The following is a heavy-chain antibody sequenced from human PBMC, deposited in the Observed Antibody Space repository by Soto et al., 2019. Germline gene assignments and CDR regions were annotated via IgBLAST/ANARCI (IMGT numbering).Heavy chain of an antibody. CDR1: CGSISISSYY. J-gene: IGHJ5*02. V-gene: IGHV4-30-4*08. D-gene: IGHD6-6*01. CDR2: IYYSGST. Sequence: LSLTCTVSCGSISISSYYWVWIRQPPGKGLEWIGYIYYSGSTYYNPSLKSRVTISVDTSKNQFSLKLSSVTAADTAVYYCARERPDGARLDPWGQGTLVTVSS. CDR3: ARERPDGARLDP.